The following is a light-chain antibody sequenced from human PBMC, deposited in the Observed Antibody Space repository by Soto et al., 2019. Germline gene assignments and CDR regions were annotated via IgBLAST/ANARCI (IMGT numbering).Light chain of an antibody. Sequence: DIQMTQSPSSLSASVGDRVTITCQARQDISNYLNWYQQKQGKAPKLLIYDASNLETGVPSRFTGSGSGTDFTFTISSLQPEDIATYYCQQYDSLQTFGQGTKLEI. V-gene: IGKV1-33*01. J-gene: IGKJ2*01. CDR2: DAS. CDR1: QDISNY. CDR3: QQYDSLQT.